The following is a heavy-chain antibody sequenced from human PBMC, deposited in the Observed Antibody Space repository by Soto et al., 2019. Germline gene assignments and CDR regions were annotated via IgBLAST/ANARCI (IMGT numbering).Heavy chain of an antibody. D-gene: IGHD3-9*01. CDR2: IYYSGST. V-gene: IGHV4-59*01. CDR3: ARVKGPYYDILTGYYSAFDI. J-gene: IGHJ3*02. CDR1: GGSISGYY. Sequence: SETLSLTCTVSGGSISGYYWSWIRQPPGKGLEWIGCIYYSGSTNYSPSLKSRVTVSVDTSKNQFSLKLGSVTAADTAVYYCARVKGPYYDILTGYYSAFDIWGQGTMVTVSS.